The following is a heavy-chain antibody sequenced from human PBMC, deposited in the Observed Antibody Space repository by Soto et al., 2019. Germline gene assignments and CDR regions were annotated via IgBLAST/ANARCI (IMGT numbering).Heavy chain of an antibody. CDR1: GYTFSDYG. D-gene: IGHD1-26*01. CDR2: MNAKSGDT. CDR3: ARGGYSLVGDTVY. J-gene: IGHJ4*02. Sequence: QVQLVQSGAEVKMPGASVKVSCKASGYTFSDYGINWVRQAPGQGLEWMGWMNAKSGDTVYAQKFQGRVSMTTATSISTAYMELNSLKSEDTAVYFCARGGYSLVGDTVYWGQGTLFTVSS. V-gene: IGHV1-8*01.